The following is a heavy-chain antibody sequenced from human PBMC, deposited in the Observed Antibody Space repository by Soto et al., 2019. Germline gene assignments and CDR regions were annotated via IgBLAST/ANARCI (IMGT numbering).Heavy chain of an antibody. Sequence: SVKVSCKAFGFTFTSYAVQWVRQARGQRFEWIGWIVVGSGNTNYAQKFQERVTITRDMSTSTAYMELSSLRSEDTAVYYCARDLWGYCGVDCYPMDVWGQGTTVTVSS. CDR2: IVVGSGNT. CDR3: ARDLWGYCGVDCYPMDV. D-gene: IGHD2-21*02. CDR1: GFTFTSYA. J-gene: IGHJ6*02. V-gene: IGHV1-58*01.